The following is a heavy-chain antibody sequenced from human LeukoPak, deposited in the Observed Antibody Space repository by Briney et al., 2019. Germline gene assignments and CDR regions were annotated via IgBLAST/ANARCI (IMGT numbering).Heavy chain of an antibody. Sequence: PSETLSLTCTVSGGSISSYYWSWIRQPPGKGLEWIGYIYYSGSTNYNPSLKSRVTISVDTSKNQFSLKLSSVTAADTPVYYCARGETIFSNFDYWGQGTLVTVSS. CDR1: GGSISSYY. D-gene: IGHD3-9*01. CDR3: ARGETIFSNFDY. V-gene: IGHV4-59*01. CDR2: IYYSGST. J-gene: IGHJ4*02.